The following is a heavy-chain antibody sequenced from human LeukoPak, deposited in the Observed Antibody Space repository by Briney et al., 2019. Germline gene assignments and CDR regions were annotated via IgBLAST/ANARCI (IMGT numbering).Heavy chain of an antibody. V-gene: IGHV5-51*01. J-gene: IGHJ6*02. CDR3: ARHWDYGDYVGYYYGMDV. Sequence: GESLKISCKGSGYSFTSYWIGWVSQMPGKGLEWMGLIYPGDSDTKYSPPFQGQVTISADKSMSTAYLQWSSLKASDTAMYLCARHWDYGDYVGYYYGMDVWGQGTTVTVSS. D-gene: IGHD4-17*01. CDR2: IYPGDSDT. CDR1: GYSFTSYW.